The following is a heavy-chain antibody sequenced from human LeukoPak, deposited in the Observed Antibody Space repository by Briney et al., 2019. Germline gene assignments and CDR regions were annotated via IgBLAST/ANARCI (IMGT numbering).Heavy chain of an antibody. J-gene: IGHJ4*02. CDR1: GFTFSGYG. CDR3: ARFSGSDPEGFFDY. V-gene: IGHV3-33*01. D-gene: IGHD2-21*02. CDR2: IWYDGSKK. Sequence: EGSLRLSCAASGFTFSGYGMHWVRQAPGKGLEWVAVIWYDGSKKYYADSVKGRFTISRDNSKNWLYLQMNSLRAEDTAVYYCARFSGSDPEGFFDYWGQGTLVTVSS.